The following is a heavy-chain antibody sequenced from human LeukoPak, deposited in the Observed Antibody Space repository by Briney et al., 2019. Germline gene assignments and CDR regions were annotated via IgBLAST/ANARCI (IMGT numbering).Heavy chain of an antibody. CDR2: MNPNSGNT. V-gene: IGHV1-8*01. CDR1: GYTFTSYD. Sequence: ASVKVSCKASGYTFTSYDINWVRQATGQGLEWMGWMNPNSGNTGYAQKFQGRVTITADESTGTVYMELNTLGSEDTAVYYCARAGPPSRDYYYYMDVWGTGTMVTVAS. CDR3: ARAGPPSRDYYYYMDV. J-gene: IGHJ6*03.